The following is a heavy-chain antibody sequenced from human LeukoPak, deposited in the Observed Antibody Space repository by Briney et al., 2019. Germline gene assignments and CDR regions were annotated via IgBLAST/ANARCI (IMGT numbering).Heavy chain of an antibody. Sequence: ASVKVSCTASGYTFTSYAMHWVRQAPGQRLEWMGWINAGNGNTKYSQKFQGRVSITRDTSASTAYMELSSLRSEDTAVYYCARSPTAYSSGRYFWFDPWGQGTLVTVSS. CDR2: INAGNGNT. CDR3: ARSPTAYSSGRYFWFDP. V-gene: IGHV1-3*01. J-gene: IGHJ5*02. D-gene: IGHD6-19*01. CDR1: GYTFTSYA.